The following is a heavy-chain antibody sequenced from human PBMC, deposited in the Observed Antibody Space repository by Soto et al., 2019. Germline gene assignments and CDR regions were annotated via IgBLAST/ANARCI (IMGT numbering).Heavy chain of an antibody. D-gene: IGHD1-7*01. CDR3: ARESEELTSNFDY. CDR1: GFTFTRYS. Sequence: GGSLRLSSAASGFTFTRYSMNWGHQAPGKGLEWVSSISSTTNYIYYADSMKGRFTVSRDNAKNSVYLEMNSLSAEDTAVYYCARESEELTSNFDYWGQGTLVTVSS. V-gene: IGHV3-21*01. CDR2: ISSTTNYI. J-gene: IGHJ4*02.